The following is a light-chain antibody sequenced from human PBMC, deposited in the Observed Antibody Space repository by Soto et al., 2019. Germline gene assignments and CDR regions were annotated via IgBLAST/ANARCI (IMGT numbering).Light chain of an antibody. J-gene: IGKJ5*01. Sequence: DIQMTQSPSTLSASVGDRVTITCRASQSISVWLAWYQQKAGKAPNLLIYKASRLESGVPSRFSGSGSGTDFTFTISSLQPEDIATYYCQQYDNLPITFGQGTRLEIK. CDR2: KAS. V-gene: IGKV1-5*03. CDR1: QSISVW. CDR3: QQYDNLPIT.